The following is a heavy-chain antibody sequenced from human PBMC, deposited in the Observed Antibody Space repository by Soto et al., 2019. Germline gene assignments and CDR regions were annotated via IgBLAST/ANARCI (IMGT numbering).Heavy chain of an antibody. CDR1: GGTFSSYA. D-gene: IGHD1-26*01. J-gene: IGHJ3*02. Sequence: ASVKVSCKASGGTFSSYAISWVRQAPGQGLEWMGGIIPIFGTANYAQKFQGRVTITADKSTSTAHMELSSLRSEDTAVYYCARSDSALSSGAFDIWGQGTMVTVSS. CDR3: ARSDSALSSGAFDI. CDR2: IIPIFGTA. V-gene: IGHV1-69*06.